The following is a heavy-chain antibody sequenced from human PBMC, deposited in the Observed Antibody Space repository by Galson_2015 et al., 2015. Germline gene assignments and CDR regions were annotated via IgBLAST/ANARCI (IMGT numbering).Heavy chain of an antibody. Sequence: SLRLSCAASGFTSSSYGITFGPYALGWGRQAPGKGLEGLSHISSGGDATSYADSVKGTFTISRDRADISLYLQMTSLRDEDTAVYFCVRDRDWAFDSWGQGTLVTVSS. D-gene: IGHD3-9*01. CDR3: VRDRDWAFDS. CDR2: ISSGGDAT. CDR1: GFTSSSYG. V-gene: IGHV3-48*02. J-gene: IGHJ4*02.